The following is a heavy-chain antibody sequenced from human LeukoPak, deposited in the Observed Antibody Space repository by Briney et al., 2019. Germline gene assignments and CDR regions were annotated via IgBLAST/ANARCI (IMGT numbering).Heavy chain of an antibody. CDR1: GFTFNRYA. CDR2: ISGSGRST. CDR3: AKGSGYGQYYFDS. J-gene: IGHJ4*02. V-gene: IGHV3-23*01. D-gene: IGHD5-18*01. Sequence: GGSLRLSCAASGFTFNRYATTWVRQAPGKGLDWVSAISGSGRSTYYADSAKGRFTISRDDSQDTLFLQMHSLRVEDTAVYYCAKGSGYGQYYFDSWGQGILVTVSS.